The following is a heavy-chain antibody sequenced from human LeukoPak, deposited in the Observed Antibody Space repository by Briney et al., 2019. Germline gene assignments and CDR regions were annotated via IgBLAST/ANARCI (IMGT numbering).Heavy chain of an antibody. Sequence: SETLSLTCTVSGGSISSGGYYWSWIRQPPGKGLEWIGYIYHSGSTYYNPSLKSRVTISVDRSKNQFSLKLSSVTAADTAVYYCAGVGEDILTGYYPVYYFDYWGQGTLVTVSS. J-gene: IGHJ4*02. CDR1: GGSISSGGYY. CDR3: AGVGEDILTGYYPVYYFDY. CDR2: IYHSGST. V-gene: IGHV4-30-2*01. D-gene: IGHD3-9*01.